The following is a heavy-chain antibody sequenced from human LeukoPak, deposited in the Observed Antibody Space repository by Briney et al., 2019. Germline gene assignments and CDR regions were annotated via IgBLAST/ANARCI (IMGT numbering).Heavy chain of an antibody. J-gene: IGHJ3*02. CDR2: ISGSGGDT. CDR3: AKGRQLRRSDAFDI. CDR1: GFTFRSYA. D-gene: IGHD1-26*01. Sequence: GSLRLSCVTSGFTFRSYAMNWVRQAPGKGLEWVSTISGSGGDTYYADSVKGRFTISRDNSKNTLYLQMNSLRGEDTAVYYCAKGRQLRRSDAFDIWGQGTMVTVSS. V-gene: IGHV3-23*01.